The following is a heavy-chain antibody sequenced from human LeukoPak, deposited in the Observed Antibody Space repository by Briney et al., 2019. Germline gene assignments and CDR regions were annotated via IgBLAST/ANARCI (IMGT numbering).Heavy chain of an antibody. CDR2: ISDRGGST. J-gene: IGHJ4*02. D-gene: IGHD6-13*01. V-gene: IGHV3-23*01. CDR1: GFTFSSYA. CDR3: AKEQNTYSSSPPDY. Sequence: GGSLRLSCAASGFTFSSYAMSWVRQAPGKGLEWVSAISDRGGSTYYADSVKGRFTISRDNSKNTLYLQMNSLRAEDTAVYYCAKEQNTYSSSPPDYWGQGTLVTVSS.